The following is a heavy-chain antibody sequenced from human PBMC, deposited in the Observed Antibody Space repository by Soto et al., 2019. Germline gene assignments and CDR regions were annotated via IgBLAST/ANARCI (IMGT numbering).Heavy chain of an antibody. J-gene: IGHJ2*01. CDR1: GYTFTSYA. CDR3: ARVPGYSIGDL. Sequence: ASVKVSFKAPGYTFTSYAMYWVRQAPGQRLEWMGWINAGNGNTKYSQKFQGRVTITRDTSASTAYIELSSLRSDDTAVYYCARVPGYSIGDLWGRGTLVTVSS. CDR2: INAGNGNT. V-gene: IGHV1-3*01. D-gene: IGHD2-21*01.